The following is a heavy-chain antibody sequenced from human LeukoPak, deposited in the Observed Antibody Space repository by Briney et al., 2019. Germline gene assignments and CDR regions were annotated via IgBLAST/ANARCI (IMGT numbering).Heavy chain of an antibody. CDR3: ARDPQSGTYNGWFDP. CDR2: ISTSGGTI. Sequence: GGSLRLSCAASGFIFSDYYMSWIRQAPGKGLEWVSYISTSGGTIYYADSVEGRFTISRDNAKNSLYLQMNSLRAEDTAVYYCARDPQSGTYNGWFDPWGQGTLVTVSS. CDR1: GFIFSDYY. V-gene: IGHV3-11*01. J-gene: IGHJ5*02. D-gene: IGHD1-26*01.